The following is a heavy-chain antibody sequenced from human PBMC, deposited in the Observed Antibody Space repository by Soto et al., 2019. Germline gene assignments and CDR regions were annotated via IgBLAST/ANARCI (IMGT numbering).Heavy chain of an antibody. CDR1: GGSFSGYY. J-gene: IGHJ6*02. V-gene: IGHV4-34*01. CDR3: ARAYSSSLFGMDV. CDR2: INHSGST. D-gene: IGHD6-13*01. Sequence: SETLSLTCAVYGGSFSGYYWSWIRQPPGKGLEWIGEINHSGSTNYNPSLKSRVTISVDTSKNQFSLKLSSVTAADTAVYYCARAYSSSLFGMDVWGQGTTVTVSS.